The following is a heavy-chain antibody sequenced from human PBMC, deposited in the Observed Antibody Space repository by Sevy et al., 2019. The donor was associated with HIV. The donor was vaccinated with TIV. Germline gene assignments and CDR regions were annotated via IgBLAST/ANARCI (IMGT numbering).Heavy chain of an antibody. V-gene: IGHV4-31*03. CDR2: IYYSGST. CDR3: ARARGALWFGEYNFDY. J-gene: IGHJ4*02. Sequence: SETLSLTYTVSGGSISSGGYYWSWIRQHPGKGLEWIGYIYYSGSTYYNPSLKSRVTISVDTSKNQFSLKLSSVTAADTAVYYCARARGALWFGEYNFDYWGQGTLVTVSS. D-gene: IGHD3-10*01. CDR1: GGSISSGGYY.